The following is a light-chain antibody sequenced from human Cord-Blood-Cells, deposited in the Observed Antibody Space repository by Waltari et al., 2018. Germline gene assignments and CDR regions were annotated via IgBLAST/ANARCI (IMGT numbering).Light chain of an antibody. V-gene: IGLV3-1*01. CDR3: QAWDSSNVV. J-gene: IGLJ2*01. CDR2: QDS. CDR1: NLGDKY. Sequence: SYELTQPPSVSVSPGQTASITCSGDNLGDKYACWYPQKPGQSPVLVIYQDSKRPSGIPERFSGSNSGNTATLTISGTQAMDEADYYCQAWDSSNVVFGGGTKLTVL.